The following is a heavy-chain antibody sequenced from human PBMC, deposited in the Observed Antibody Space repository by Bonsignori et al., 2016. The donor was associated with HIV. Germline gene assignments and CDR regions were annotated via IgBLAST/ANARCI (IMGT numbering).Heavy chain of an antibody. Sequence: GGSLRLSCTASGFTFTPYWMTWIRQAPGKGLEWVANIKPDGNEKYYVDSVKGRFTISRDNAKKSLYLQMNSLRAEDTAVYYCARFDAEYSASWYFDYWGQGTLVTVSS. V-gene: IGHV3-7*03. J-gene: IGHJ4*02. CDR2: IKPDGNEK. CDR1: GFTFTPYW. CDR3: ARFDAEYSASWYFDY. D-gene: IGHD6-6*01.